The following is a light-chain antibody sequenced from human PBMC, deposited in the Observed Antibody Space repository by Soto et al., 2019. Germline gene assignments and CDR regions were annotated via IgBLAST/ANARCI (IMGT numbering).Light chain of an antibody. J-gene: IGKJ1*01. V-gene: IGKV3-11*01. CDR1: QSVSSN. Sequence: EIMLSQSPSTLPVSTGERATLSCRASQSVSSNLAWHQQKPGQAPRLLIYDASNRATGIPARFSGSGSGTDFTLTISSLEPEDFAVYYCQQRSNWPRTFGQGTKVAIK. CDR2: DAS. CDR3: QQRSNWPRT.